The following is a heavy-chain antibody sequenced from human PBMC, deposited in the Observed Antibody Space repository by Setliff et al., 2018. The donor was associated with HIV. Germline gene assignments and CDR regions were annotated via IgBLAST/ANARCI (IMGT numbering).Heavy chain of an antibody. V-gene: IGHV4-38-2*01. Sequence: PSETLSLTCDVSGYSISNGYFWGWIRQPPGKGLEWIGSIFHSGSTYYNPSLKSRVTISVDTSKNQFSLKLSSVTAADTAVYYCARRSGWYDYWGQGTLVTVSS. J-gene: IGHJ4*02. CDR2: IFHSGST. CDR3: ARRSGWYDY. D-gene: IGHD6-19*01. CDR1: GYSISNGYF.